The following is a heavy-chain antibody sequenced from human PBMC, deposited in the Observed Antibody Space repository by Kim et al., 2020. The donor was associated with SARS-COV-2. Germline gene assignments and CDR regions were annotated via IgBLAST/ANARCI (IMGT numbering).Heavy chain of an antibody. CDR3: AKGYYRPPPKSESFLGWEESFDY. D-gene: IGHD3-3*02. Sequence: GGSLRLSCAASGFTFSSYAMHWVRQAPGKGLEWVAVIWYDGSNKYYADSVKGRFTISRDNSKNTLYLQMNSLRAEDTAVYYCAKGYYRPPPKSESFLGWEESFDYWGQGTLVTVSS. V-gene: IGHV3-33*06. CDR1: GFTFSSYA. J-gene: IGHJ4*02. CDR2: IWYDGSNK.